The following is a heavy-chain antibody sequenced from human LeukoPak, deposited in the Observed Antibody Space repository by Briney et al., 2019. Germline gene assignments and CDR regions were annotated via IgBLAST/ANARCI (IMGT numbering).Heavy chain of an antibody. J-gene: IGHJ3*02. CDR2: IYYSGST. V-gene: IGHV4-59*01. D-gene: IGHD4-17*01. CDR3: ARGIYGDYDAFDI. Sequence: PSETLSLTCTVSGGSISSYYWSWIRQPPGKGLEWIGYIYYSGSTNYNPSLKSRVTISVDTSKNQFSLKLSSVTAADTAVYCCARGIYGDYDAFDIWGQGTMVTVSS. CDR1: GGSISSYY.